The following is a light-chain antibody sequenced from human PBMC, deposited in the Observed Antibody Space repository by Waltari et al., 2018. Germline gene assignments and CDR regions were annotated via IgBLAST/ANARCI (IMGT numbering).Light chain of an antibody. V-gene: IGLV2-14*03. J-gene: IGLJ2*01. Sequence: QSALPQPASVSGSPGQSIPIPCTGASSELGGYSYVSWYRQHPGRAPKLMIYDVSNRPSGVSNRFSGSKSGNTASLTISGLQAEDEADYFCSSYTSSSTVVFGGGTKVTVL. CDR2: DVS. CDR3: SSYTSSSTVV. CDR1: SSELGGYSY.